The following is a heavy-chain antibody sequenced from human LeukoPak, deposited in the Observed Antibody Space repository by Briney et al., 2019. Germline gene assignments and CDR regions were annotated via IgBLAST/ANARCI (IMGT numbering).Heavy chain of an antibody. CDR3: AKDPSGWYLFDY. CDR2: ISGSGGST. V-gene: IGHV3-23*01. Sequence: PGGSLRLSCAASGFTFSSYAMSWVRRAPGKGLEWVSAISGSGGSTYYADSVKGRFTISRDNSKNTLYLQMNSLRAEDTAVYYCAKDPSGWYLFDYWGQGTLVTVSS. J-gene: IGHJ4*02. D-gene: IGHD6-19*01. CDR1: GFTFSSYA.